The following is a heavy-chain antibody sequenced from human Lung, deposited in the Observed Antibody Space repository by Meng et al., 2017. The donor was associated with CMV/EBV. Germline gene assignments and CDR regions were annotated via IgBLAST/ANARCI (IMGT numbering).Heavy chain of an antibody. CDR1: GFTFSSYA. J-gene: IGHJ4*02. CDR3: AKDDKPTKYIVVVPAAGDY. V-gene: IGHV3-23*01. CDR2: ISGSGGST. Sequence: GEXXKISCAASGFTFSSYAMSWVRQAPGKGLEWVSAISGSGGSTYYADSVKGRFTISRDNSKTTLYLQMNSLRAEDTAVYYCAKDDKPTKYIVVVPAAGDYWXQGTLVTVSS. D-gene: IGHD2-2*01.